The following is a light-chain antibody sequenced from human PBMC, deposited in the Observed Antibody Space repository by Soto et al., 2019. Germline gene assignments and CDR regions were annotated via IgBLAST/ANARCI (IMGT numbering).Light chain of an antibody. CDR1: SSNIGAGYD. J-gene: IGLJ3*02. CDR3: QSYDSSLSGWV. V-gene: IGLV1-40*01. CDR2: DNN. Sequence: QAVVTQPPSVSGAPGQRVTISCTGSSSNIGAGYDVHWYQQLPGTVPKLLIYDNNNRPSGVPDRFSGSKSGTSASLAITGRQAEDEADYYCQSYDSSLSGWVFGGGTTVTVL.